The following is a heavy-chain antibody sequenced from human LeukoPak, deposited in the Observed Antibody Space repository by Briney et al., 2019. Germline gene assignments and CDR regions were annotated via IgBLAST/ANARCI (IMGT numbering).Heavy chain of an antibody. CDR2: ISSSSSYI. J-gene: IGHJ4*02. CDR3: AREHYYDSSSYYYPLDY. V-gene: IGHV3-21*01. CDR1: GFTFSSHS. D-gene: IGHD3-22*01. Sequence: GGSLRLSCAASGFTFSSHSMNWVRQAPGKGLEWVSSISSSSSYIYYADSVKGRFTISRDNAKNSLYLQMNSLRAEDTAVYYCAREHYYDSSSYYYPLDYWGQGTLVTVSS.